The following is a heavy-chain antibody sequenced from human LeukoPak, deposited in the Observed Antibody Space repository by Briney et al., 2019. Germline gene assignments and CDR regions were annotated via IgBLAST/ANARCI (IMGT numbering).Heavy chain of an antibody. Sequence: GGSLRLSCAASGFTVSSNYMSWVRQAPGKGLEWVSVIYSGGSKYCADSVKGRFTISRDNSKNTLYLQMNSLRAEDTAVYYCARALVDTALPLDYWGQRTLVTVSS. CDR3: ARALVDTALPLDY. CDR2: IYSGGSK. J-gene: IGHJ4*02. V-gene: IGHV3-53*01. D-gene: IGHD5-18*01. CDR1: GFTVSSNY.